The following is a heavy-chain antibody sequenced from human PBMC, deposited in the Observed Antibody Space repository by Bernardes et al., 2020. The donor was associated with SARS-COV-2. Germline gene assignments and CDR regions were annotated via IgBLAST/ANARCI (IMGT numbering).Heavy chain of an antibody. CDR1: GFTFSPYS. CDR3: ATSVEWSLRPY. D-gene: IGHD3-3*01. J-gene: IGHJ4*02. CDR2: ITGTSATK. Sequence: GGSLRLSCAASGFTFSPYSLNWVRQAPGKGLEWVSYITGTSATKYYADSVKGRFTISRDNAKNSVYLQMNNLRAEDTALYYCATSVEWSLRPYWGQGTLVTVSP. V-gene: IGHV3-48*01.